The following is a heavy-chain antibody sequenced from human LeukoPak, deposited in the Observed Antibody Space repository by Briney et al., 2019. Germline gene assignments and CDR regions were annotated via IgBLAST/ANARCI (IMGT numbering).Heavy chain of an antibody. J-gene: IGHJ4*02. CDR2: IYYTGST. CDR3: ARHISGNYGGYFDY. V-gene: IGHV4-59*08. CDR1: GGSIGSYY. Sequence: SETLSLTCTVSGGSIGSYYWSWIRQSPGKGLDWIGYIYYTGSTDYNPSLKSRVTIPVDTSKNQFSLKLTYVTAPDTAVYYCARHISGNYGGYFDYWGQGTLVAVSS. D-gene: IGHD1-26*01.